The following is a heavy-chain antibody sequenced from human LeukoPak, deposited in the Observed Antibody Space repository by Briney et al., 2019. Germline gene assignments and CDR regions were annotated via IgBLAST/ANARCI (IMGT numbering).Heavy chain of an antibody. CDR1: GGSISSSDYY. J-gene: IGHJ5*02. D-gene: IGHD2-15*01. CDR2: IYYSGST. V-gene: IGHV4-39*01. CDR3: ARALGYYSGGSCTRGYNWFDP. Sequence: SETLSLTCIVSGGSISSSDYYWGWIRQPPGKGLEWIGSIYYSGSTYYNPSLKSRVTISVDTSKNQFSLKLTFVTTADTAVYYCARALGYYSGGSCTRGYNWFDPWGQGTLVTVPS.